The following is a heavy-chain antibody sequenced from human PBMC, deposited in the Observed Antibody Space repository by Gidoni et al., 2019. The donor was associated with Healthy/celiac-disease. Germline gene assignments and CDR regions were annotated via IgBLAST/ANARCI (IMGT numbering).Heavy chain of an antibody. D-gene: IGHD6-6*01. CDR2: INHSGST. CDR3: ARADSSGGGYYYYGMDV. CDR1: GGSFSGYY. V-gene: IGHV4-34*01. Sequence: QVQLQQWGAGLLKPSETLSLTCSVHGGSFSGYYWSWIRQPPGKGLEWIGEINHSGSTNYNPSLKSRVTISVDTSKNQFSLKLSSVTAADTAVYYCARADSSGGGYYYYGMDVWGQGTTVTVSS. J-gene: IGHJ6*02.